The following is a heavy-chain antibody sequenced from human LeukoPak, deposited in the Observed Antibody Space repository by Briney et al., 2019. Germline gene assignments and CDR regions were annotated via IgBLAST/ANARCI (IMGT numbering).Heavy chain of an antibody. CDR2: ISGSGGST. Sequence: GGSLRLSCAASGFTFSSYAMSWVRQAPGKGLEWVSAISGSGGSTHYADSVKGRFTISRDNSKNTLYLQMNSLRAEDTAVYYCAKDGPELRYFDWSKPYYYGMDVWGQGTTVTVSS. CDR3: AKDGPELRYFDWSKPYYYGMDV. D-gene: IGHD3-9*01. J-gene: IGHJ6*02. V-gene: IGHV3-23*01. CDR1: GFTFSSYA.